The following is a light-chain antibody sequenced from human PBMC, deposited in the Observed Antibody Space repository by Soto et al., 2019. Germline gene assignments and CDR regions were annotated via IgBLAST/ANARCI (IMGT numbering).Light chain of an antibody. CDR1: NRDVGGYNY. V-gene: IGLV2-14*01. CDR3: SSYSSSSARDAI. J-gene: IGLJ2*01. CDR2: EVT. Sequence: QSALAQPASVSGSPGQSITISCAGTNRDVGGYNYVSWYQQYPGKAPKLIIYEVTYRPSGVSNRFSGSKSGNTASLTISGLQAEDEADYYCSSYSSSSARDAIFGGGTKLTVL.